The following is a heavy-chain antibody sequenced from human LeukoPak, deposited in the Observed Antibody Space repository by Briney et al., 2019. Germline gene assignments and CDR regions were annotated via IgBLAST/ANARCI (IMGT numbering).Heavy chain of an antibody. CDR3: ALSGFGEMDV. CDR1: GNTFPSHW. J-gene: IGHJ6*02. V-gene: IGHV5-51*01. CDR2: IHPTDSGT. Sequence: GESLKISCKGSGNTFPSHWITWVRQMPGKGLEWMGIIHPTDSGTKYSPSLQGQVTISVDKSISTAYLQWSSLKASDTAIYYCALSGFGEMDVWGQGTAVTVSS. D-gene: IGHD3-10*01.